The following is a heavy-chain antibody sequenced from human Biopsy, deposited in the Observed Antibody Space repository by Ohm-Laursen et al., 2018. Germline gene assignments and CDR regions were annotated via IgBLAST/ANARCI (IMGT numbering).Heavy chain of an antibody. J-gene: IGHJ4*02. Sequence: GTLSLTCTVSGDSISSYYWSWIRQPPGKGLEWIGFIYYTGHTNYNPSLKSRATISVDTSKNQFSLKVISVTAADTAVYYCARLTGDPSYWGQGTLVTVSS. CDR3: ARLTGDPSY. CDR1: GDSISSYY. CDR2: IYYTGHT. D-gene: IGHD7-27*01. V-gene: IGHV4-59*01.